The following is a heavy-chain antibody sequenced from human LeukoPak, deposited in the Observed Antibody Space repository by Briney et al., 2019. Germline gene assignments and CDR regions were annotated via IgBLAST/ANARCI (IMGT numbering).Heavy chain of an antibody. CDR2: IWPGDSDT. CDR1: GYNFNNYW. Sequence: GESLKISCKGSGYNFNNYWIGWVRQMPGKGLEWMGIIWPGDSDTRYSPSFQGQVTISADKSISTAYLQWSSLKASDTAMYYCARAYYYDSSGYLYYFDYWGQGTLVTVSS. J-gene: IGHJ4*02. D-gene: IGHD3-22*01. CDR3: ARAYYYDSSGYLYYFDY. V-gene: IGHV5-51*01.